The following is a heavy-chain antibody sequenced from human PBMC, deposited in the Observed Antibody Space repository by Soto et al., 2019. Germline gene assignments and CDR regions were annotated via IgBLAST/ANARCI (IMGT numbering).Heavy chain of an antibody. Sequence: PSETLSLTGTVCGGSISSYYWSWIRQPPWKGLEWIGYIYYSGSTNYNPSLKSRVTISVDTSKNQFSLKLSSVTAADTAVYYCASTPFVYYYILTGTAFDIWGQRTMVTVSS. D-gene: IGHD3-9*01. CDR1: GGSISSYY. CDR3: ASTPFVYYYILTGTAFDI. CDR2: IYYSGST. V-gene: IGHV4-59*01. J-gene: IGHJ3*02.